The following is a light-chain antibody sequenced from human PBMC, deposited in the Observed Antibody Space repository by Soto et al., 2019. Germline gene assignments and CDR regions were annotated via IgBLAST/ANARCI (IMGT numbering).Light chain of an antibody. V-gene: IGKV3-15*01. CDR1: QSVSSN. Sequence: EIVMTQSPATLSVSPVERATLSCRASQSVSSNLALYQQKPGQAPRLLIYGASTRATGIPARFSGSGSGTEFTLTISSLQSEDFVTYYCQKTYSTPINFGQGTRLEIK. J-gene: IGKJ5*01. CDR3: QKTYSTPIN. CDR2: GAS.